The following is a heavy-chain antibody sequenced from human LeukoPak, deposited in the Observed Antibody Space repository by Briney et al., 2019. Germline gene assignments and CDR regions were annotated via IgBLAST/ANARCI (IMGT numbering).Heavy chain of an antibody. CDR3: ARDFRDILAGYYRNYYYGMDV. Sequence: SVTLSCTASGGTFSSYAISWVRQAPGQGLEWMGRIITILGIANYAQKFQGRVTITADKSTSTAYMELSSLRSEDTAVYYCARDFRDILAGYYRNYYYGMDVGPQGTTDRVFS. J-gene: IGHJ6*02. CDR1: GGTFSSYA. CDR2: IITILGIA. D-gene: IGHD3-9*01. V-gene: IGHV1-69*04.